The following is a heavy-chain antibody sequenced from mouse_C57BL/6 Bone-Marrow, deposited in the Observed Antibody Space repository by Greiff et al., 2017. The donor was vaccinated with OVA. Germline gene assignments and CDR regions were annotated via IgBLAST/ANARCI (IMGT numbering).Heavy chain of an antibody. CDR2: ISSGGSYT. Sequence: EVMLVESGGDLVKPGGSLKLSCAASLFTFSSYGMSWVRQTPDKRLEWVATISSGGSYTYYPDSVKGRFTISRDNAKNTLYLQMSSLKSEDTAMYYCARHYYGSSYYWGQGTTLTVSS. V-gene: IGHV5-6*01. D-gene: IGHD1-1*01. J-gene: IGHJ2*01. CDR1: LFTFSSYG. CDR3: ARHYYGSSYY.